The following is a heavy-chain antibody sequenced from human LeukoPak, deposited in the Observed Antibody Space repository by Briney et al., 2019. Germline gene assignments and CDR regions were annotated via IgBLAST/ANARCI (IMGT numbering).Heavy chain of an antibody. CDR2: IYYSGST. CDR3: ARETSQKGAHYMDV. CDR1: GGSISSYY. D-gene: IGHD3-16*01. J-gene: IGHJ6*03. Sequence: SETLSLTCTGSGGSISSYYWSWIRQTPGKGLEWSGYIYYSGSTNFNPSLKSRVTISVDTSKNQFSLKMSSVTAADTAVYYCARETSQKGAHYMDVWGKGTTVTISS. V-gene: IGHV4-59*01.